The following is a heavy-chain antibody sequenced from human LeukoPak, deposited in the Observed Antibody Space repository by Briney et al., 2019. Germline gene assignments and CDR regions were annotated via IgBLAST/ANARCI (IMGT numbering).Heavy chain of an antibody. CDR3: ARSGRGVDSFYFYMDV. J-gene: IGHJ6*03. CDR2: IATGGYTL. V-gene: IGHV3-11*04. CDR1: GFSFSDTY. Sequence: GGSLRLSCAASGFSFSDTYMSWIRQAPGKGLEWIAYIATGGYTLDYADSVKGRFTISRDNAKNSPYLQMNSLRAEDTAVYYCARSGRGVDSFYFYMDVWGKGPTVTVSS. D-gene: IGHD3-10*01.